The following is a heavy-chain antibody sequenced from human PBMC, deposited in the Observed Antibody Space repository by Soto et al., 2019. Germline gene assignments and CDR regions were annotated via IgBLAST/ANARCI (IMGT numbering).Heavy chain of an antibody. V-gene: IGHV1-69*18. J-gene: IGHJ1*01. CDR3: ATWGDVSGHFHH. CDR2: IFPTFGTA. Sequence: QVQLVQSGAEVKKPGSSVKVSCKASGGTFRNYAMSWVRQAPGQGLEWMGRIFPTFGTADYAQNFQGRVTTTADESTSTVYMELTSLRSDDTAVYYCATWGDVSGHFHHWGQETPVTVSS. CDR1: GGTFRNYA. D-gene: IGHD6-19*01.